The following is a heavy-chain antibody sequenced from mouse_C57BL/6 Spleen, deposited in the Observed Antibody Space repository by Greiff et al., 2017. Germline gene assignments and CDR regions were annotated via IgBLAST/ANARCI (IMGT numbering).Heavy chain of an antibody. CDR2: ISNGGGST. D-gene: IGHD2-5*01. CDR1: GFSFSDYY. CDR3: ARHYSNYFDY. V-gene: IGHV5-12*01. J-gene: IGHJ2*01. Sequence: VQLKESGGGLVQPGGSLKLSCAASGFSFSDYYLYWVRQTPEKRLEWVAYISNGGGSTYSPDNLKGRFTFSRDNAKTALYLQQSRLTAEDTAMYYGARHYSNYFDYWGQGTTLTVSS.